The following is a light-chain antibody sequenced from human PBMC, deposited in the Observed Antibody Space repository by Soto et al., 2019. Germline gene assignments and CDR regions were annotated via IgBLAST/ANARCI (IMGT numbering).Light chain of an antibody. J-gene: IGKJ5*01. Sequence: EIVLTQPPATQSVSPGDTATLSCRASQSLYTNLAWYQQKPGRAPRVLIYDASNRATGIPARFSGSGSGTDFTLTISSLEPEDFAVYYCQQRSNWLITFGQGTRLEIK. V-gene: IGKV3-11*01. CDR1: QSLYTN. CDR2: DAS. CDR3: QQRSNWLIT.